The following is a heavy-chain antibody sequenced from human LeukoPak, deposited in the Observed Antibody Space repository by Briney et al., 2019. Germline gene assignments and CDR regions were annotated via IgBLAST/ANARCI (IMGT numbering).Heavy chain of an antibody. J-gene: IGHJ5*02. CDR1: GGSMNNYY. CDR2: IHYSGIT. D-gene: IGHD3-3*01. CDR3: ARHNYDFWSGNNWFDP. V-gene: IGHV4-59*01. Sequence: SETLSLTCTVSGGSMNNYYWSWIRQPPGKGLEWLGYIHYSGITNYNPSLKSRVTVSVDTSKNQFSLNLTSVTAADTAVYYCARHNYDFWSGNNWFDPWGQGTLVTVSS.